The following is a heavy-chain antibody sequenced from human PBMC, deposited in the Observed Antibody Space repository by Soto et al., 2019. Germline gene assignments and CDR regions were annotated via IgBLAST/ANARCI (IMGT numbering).Heavy chain of an antibody. J-gene: IGHJ4*02. Sequence: ASETLSLTCTVSGGSISSGDYYWSWIRQPPGKGLEWIGYIYYSGSTYYNPSLKSRVTISVDTSKNQFSLKLSSVTAGDTAVYYCAKDPQQWLTIFDYWGQGALVTVSS. CDR1: GGSISSGDYY. CDR3: AKDPQQWLTIFDY. D-gene: IGHD6-19*01. CDR2: IYYSGST. V-gene: IGHV4-30-4*01.